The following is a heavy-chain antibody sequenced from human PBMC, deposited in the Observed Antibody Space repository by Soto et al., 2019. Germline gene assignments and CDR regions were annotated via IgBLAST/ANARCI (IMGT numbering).Heavy chain of an antibody. CDR2: VYYSGTS. CDR1: GDSISSSPYY. CDR3: AHLRDYNNYGWFDP. D-gene: IGHD4-4*01. Sequence: QLQLQESGPGLVKPSETLSLTCSVSGDSISSSPYYCAWIRQPPGQALEWIGNVYYSGTSYRHPSLKSRVTLSVDRSKNQFSLHLTSVTAADSAVYYCAHLRDYNNYGWFDPWGPGSLVTVSS. J-gene: IGHJ5*02. V-gene: IGHV4-39*01.